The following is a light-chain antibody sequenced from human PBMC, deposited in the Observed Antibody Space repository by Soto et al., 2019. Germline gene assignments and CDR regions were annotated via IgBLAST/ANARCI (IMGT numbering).Light chain of an antibody. CDR3: QQYGSSLFT. Sequence: EIVLTQSPGTLSLSPGERATLSCRASQSVSSSYLAWYQQKPGQAPRLLVYAASSRATGIPDRFSGSGSGTDFTLTISRLEPEDFAVYYCQQYGSSLFTFFPGTKLDIK. V-gene: IGKV3-20*01. CDR1: QSVSSSY. CDR2: AAS. J-gene: IGKJ3*01.